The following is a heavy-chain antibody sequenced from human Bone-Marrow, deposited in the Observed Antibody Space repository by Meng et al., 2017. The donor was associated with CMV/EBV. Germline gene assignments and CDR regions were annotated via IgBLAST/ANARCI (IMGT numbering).Heavy chain of an antibody. D-gene: IGHD2/OR15-2a*01. CDR1: GGSISSYY. Sequence: SETLSLTCTVSGGSISSYYWNWVRQPPGKGLEWIGEINNKASTNYNPSLKSRVTMSVDTSKNQFSLKLTSVTAADTAVYYCARSNYCNTIPCSLLRADYYYGLDVWGQGTTVTVSS. CDR2: INNKAST. V-gene: IGHV4-34*01. J-gene: IGHJ6*02. CDR3: ARSNYCNTIPCSLLRADYYYGLDV.